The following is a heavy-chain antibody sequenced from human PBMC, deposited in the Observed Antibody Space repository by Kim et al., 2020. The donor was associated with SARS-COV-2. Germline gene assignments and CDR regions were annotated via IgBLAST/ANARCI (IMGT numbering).Heavy chain of an antibody. Sequence: ASVKVSCKASGYTFTSYYMHWVRQAPGQGLEWMGIINPSGGSTSYAQKFQGRVTMTRDTSTSTVYMELSSLRSEDTAVYYCARDGGKGTGEPYYFDYWGQGTLVTVSS. V-gene: IGHV1-46*01. CDR3: ARDGGKGTGEPYYFDY. CDR2: INPSGGST. D-gene: IGHD1-1*01. J-gene: IGHJ4*02. CDR1: GYTFTSYY.